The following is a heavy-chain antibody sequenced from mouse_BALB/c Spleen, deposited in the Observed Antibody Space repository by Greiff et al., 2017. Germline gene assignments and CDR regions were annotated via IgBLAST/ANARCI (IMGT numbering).Heavy chain of an antibody. CDR1: GFTFSSYG. Sequence: EVQVVESGGDLVKPGGSLKLSCAASGFTFSSYGMSWVRQTPDKRLEWVATISSGGSYTYYPDSVKGRFTISRDNAKNTLYLQMSSLKSEDTAMYYCARRLYADYYAMDYWGQGTSVTVSS. CDR3: ARRLYADYYAMDY. V-gene: IGHV5-6*01. CDR2: ISSGGSYT. J-gene: IGHJ4*01. D-gene: IGHD2-10*02.